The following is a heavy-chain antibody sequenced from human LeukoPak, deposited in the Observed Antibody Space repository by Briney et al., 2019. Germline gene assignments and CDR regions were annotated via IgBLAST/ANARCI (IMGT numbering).Heavy chain of an antibody. Sequence: ASVKVSCKASGYTFTSYDINWVRQAPGQGLEWMGWMNPNSGNTGYAQKFQGRVTITRNTSISTAYMELSSLRSEDTAVYYCARGSGVTMVRGVIIDVFDYWGQGTLVTVSS. V-gene: IGHV1-8*01. D-gene: IGHD3-10*01. CDR3: ARGSGVTMVRGVIIDVFDY. CDR2: MNPNSGNT. CDR1: GYTFTSYD. J-gene: IGHJ4*02.